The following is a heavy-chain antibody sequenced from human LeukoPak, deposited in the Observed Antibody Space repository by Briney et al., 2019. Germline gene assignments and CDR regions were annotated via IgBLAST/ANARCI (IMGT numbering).Heavy chain of an antibody. V-gene: IGHV1-2*02. Sequence: ASVKVSCKASGYTFTGYYMHWVRQAPGQGLEWMGWINPNSGGTNYAQKFQGRVTMTRDTSISTAYMELSRLRSDDTAVYYCARSKWIQLWLSGDWGQGTLVTVSS. J-gene: IGHJ4*02. CDR1: GYTFTGYY. D-gene: IGHD5-18*01. CDR3: ARSKWIQLWLSGD. CDR2: INPNSGGT.